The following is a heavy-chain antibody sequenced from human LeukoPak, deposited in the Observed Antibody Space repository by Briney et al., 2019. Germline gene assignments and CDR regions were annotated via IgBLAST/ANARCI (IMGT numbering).Heavy chain of an antibody. CDR1: GYTFTSYD. CDR2: IGSKANSYAT. Sequence: GASVKVSCKASGYTFTSYDINWVRQASGKGLEWVGRIGSKANSYATAYAASVKGRFTISRDDSKNTAYLQMNSLKTEDTAVYYCTSYYYYYMDVWGKGTTVTASS. V-gene: IGHV3-73*01. J-gene: IGHJ6*03. CDR3: TSYYYYYMDV.